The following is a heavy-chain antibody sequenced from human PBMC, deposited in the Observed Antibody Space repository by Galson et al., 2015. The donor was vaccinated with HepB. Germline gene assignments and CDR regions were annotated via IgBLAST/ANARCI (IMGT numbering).Heavy chain of an antibody. CDR2: IYISGAT. D-gene: IGHD6-13*01. Sequence: ETLSLTCTVSGGSMSSYYWSWIRQPAGKGLEWIGRIYISGATNYNPSLKSRVIMSVDTSKSQFSLKLTSVTAADTAVYYCAREVDQQRVFNWFDPWGQGTLVTVSS. J-gene: IGHJ5*02. V-gene: IGHV4-4*07. CDR3: AREVDQQRVFNWFDP. CDR1: GGSMSSYY.